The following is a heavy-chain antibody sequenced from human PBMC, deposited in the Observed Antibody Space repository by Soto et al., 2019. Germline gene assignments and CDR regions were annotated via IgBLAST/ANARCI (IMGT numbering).Heavy chain of an antibody. V-gene: IGHV4-30-4*01. CDR3: ARGIGAAAGPIDY. J-gene: IGHJ4*02. D-gene: IGHD6-13*01. Sequence: PSETLSLTCTVSGGSISSGDYYWSWIRQPPGKGLEWIGYIYYSGSTYYNPSLKSRVTISVDTSKNQFSQKLSSVTAADTAVYYCARGIGAAAGPIDYWGQGTLVTVSS. CDR2: IYYSGST. CDR1: GGSISSGDYY.